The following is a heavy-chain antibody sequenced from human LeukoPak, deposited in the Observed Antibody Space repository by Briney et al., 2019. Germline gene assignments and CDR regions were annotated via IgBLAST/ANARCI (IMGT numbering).Heavy chain of an antibody. J-gene: IGHJ4*02. V-gene: IGHV3-23*01. Sequence: RGSLRLSCAASGFTFSSYAMSWVRQAPGKGLEWVATISGSGVMTYYADSVKGRFTVSGDNSKNTLYLQMSSLTAADTAVYYCAKDRSIGTYYTFDHWGQGTLVTVSS. CDR2: ISGSGVMT. CDR3: AKDRSIGTYYTFDH. D-gene: IGHD1-26*01. CDR1: GFTFSSYA.